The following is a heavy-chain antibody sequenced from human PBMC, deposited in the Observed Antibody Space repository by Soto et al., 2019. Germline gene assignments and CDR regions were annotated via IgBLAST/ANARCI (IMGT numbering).Heavy chain of an antibody. CDR1: GGSFSGYY. CDR2: INHSGST. J-gene: IGHJ5*02. D-gene: IGHD4-17*01. CDR3: ARGSRSTVTTFGNWFDP. Sequence: QVQLQQWGAGLLKPSETLSLTCAVYGGSFSGYYWSWIRQPPGKGLEWIGEINHSGSTNYNPSLKSRVTISVDTSKTQSPLQLSSVTAADTAVYYCARGSRSTVTTFGNWFDPWGQGTLVTVSS. V-gene: IGHV4-34*01.